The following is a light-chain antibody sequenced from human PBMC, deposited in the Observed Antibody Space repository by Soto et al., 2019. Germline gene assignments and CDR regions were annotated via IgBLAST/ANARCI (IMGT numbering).Light chain of an antibody. CDR2: GDS. V-gene: IGLV1-40*01. CDR1: SSNIGAGYG. J-gene: IGLJ2*01. Sequence: QSVLTQPPSVSGAPGQRVTISCTGSSSNIGAGYGVHWYQQFPGTVPKLLIFGDSSRPSGVPDRFSGSKSGTSASLVITGLQTEYEADYYCQSYDSSLSGVVFGGGTQLTVL. CDR3: QSYDSSLSGVV.